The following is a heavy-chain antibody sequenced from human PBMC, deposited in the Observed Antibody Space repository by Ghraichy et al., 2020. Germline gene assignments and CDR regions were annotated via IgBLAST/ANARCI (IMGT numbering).Heavy chain of an antibody. CDR2: ICWDSGSI. J-gene: IGHJ3*02. Sequence: GGSLRLSCAASGFTFDEYAMHWIRQAPGKGLEWVSGICWDSGSIGYADSVKGRFTISRDNAKNSLYLQMNSLRAEDTALYYCAKDMEIRFLEWLGAFDIWGQGTMVPVSS. V-gene: IGHV3-9*01. CDR1: GFTFDEYA. D-gene: IGHD3-3*01. CDR3: AKDMEIRFLEWLGAFDI.